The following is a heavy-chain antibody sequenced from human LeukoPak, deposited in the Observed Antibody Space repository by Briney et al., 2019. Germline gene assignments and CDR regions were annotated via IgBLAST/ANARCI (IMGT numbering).Heavy chain of an antibody. CDR1: GFTFSSYW. CDR2: VKQDGSER. J-gene: IGHJ4*02. Sequence: GGSLRLSCAASGFTFSSYWMSWVRQAPGKGLVWVANVKQDGSERYYVGSVRGRFTISRDNAKNSLYLQMNSLRAEDTAVYYSAREGAYYLDSWGQGTLVAVSS. D-gene: IGHD4/OR15-4a*01. V-gene: IGHV3-7*01. CDR3: AREGAYYLDS.